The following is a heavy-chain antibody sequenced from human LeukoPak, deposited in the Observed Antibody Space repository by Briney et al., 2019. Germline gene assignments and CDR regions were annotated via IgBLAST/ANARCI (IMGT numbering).Heavy chain of an antibody. J-gene: IGHJ4*02. CDR1: GFTFSSYW. CDR2: INNDGSNT. V-gene: IGHV3-74*01. CDR3: GRLAMIRGVIVDY. D-gene: IGHD3-10*01. Sequence: PGGSLRLSCAASGFTFSSYWMHWVRQAPGKGLVWVSRINNDGSNTSYADSVKGRFTISRDNAKNTLYLQMNSLRAEDTAVYYCGRLAMIRGVIVDYWGQGTLVTVSS.